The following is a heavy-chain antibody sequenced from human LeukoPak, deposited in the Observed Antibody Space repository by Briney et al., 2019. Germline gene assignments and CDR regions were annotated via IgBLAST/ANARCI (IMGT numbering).Heavy chain of an antibody. V-gene: IGHV4-61*02. CDR3: ARGPSSGLYFQH. CDR1: GGSISSGSYY. CDR2: IYTSGST. Sequence: PSQTLSLTCTVAGGSISSGSYYWGWIRQPAGRGREWIVRIYTSGSTNYNPSLKSRVTISVDTSNNQFSLKLSSVTAADTAVYYCARGPSSGLYFQHWGQGTLVTVSS. J-gene: IGHJ1*01. D-gene: IGHD6-25*01.